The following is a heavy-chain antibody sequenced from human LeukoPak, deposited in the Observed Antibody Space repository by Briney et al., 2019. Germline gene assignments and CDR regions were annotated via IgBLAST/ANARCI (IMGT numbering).Heavy chain of an antibody. CDR3: ARGYYYDSSGYT. CDR2: ISSSGSTI. V-gene: IGHV3-48*04. J-gene: IGHJ5*02. Sequence: QPGGSLRLSCAASGFTFSSYSMNWVRQAPGKGLEWVSYISSSGSTIYYADSVKGRFTISRDNAKNSLYLQMNSLRAEDTAVYYCARGYYYDSSGYTWGQGTLVTVSS. D-gene: IGHD3-22*01. CDR1: GFTFSSYS.